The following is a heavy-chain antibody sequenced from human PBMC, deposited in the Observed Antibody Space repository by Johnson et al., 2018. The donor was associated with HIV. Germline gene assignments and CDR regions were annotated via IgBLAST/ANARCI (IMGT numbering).Heavy chain of an antibody. CDR3: ARDRGVVVLHGAFDI. V-gene: IGHV3-9*01. CDR2: ISWNSGSI. CDR1: GFTFDDYA. Sequence: VQLVESGGGLVQPGRSLRLSCAASGFTFDDYAMHWVRQAPGKGLEWVSGISWNSGSIGYADSVKGRFTISRDNAKNSLYLQLNSLRAEDTAVYYCARDRGVVVLHGAFDIWGQWTMVTVSS. J-gene: IGHJ3*02. D-gene: IGHD2-2*01.